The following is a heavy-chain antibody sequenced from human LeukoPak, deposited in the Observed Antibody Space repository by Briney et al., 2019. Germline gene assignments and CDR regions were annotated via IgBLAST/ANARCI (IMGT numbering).Heavy chain of an antibody. D-gene: IGHD6-6*01. CDR3: ARAVYFEYSSSPFDY. CDR2: ISSSSSTI. Sequence: GGSLRLSCAASGFTFSSYSMNWVRQAPGKGLEWVSYISSSSSTIYYADSVKGRFTISRDNAKNSLYLQMNSLRAEDTAVYYCARAVYFEYSSSPFDYWGQGTLVTVSS. V-gene: IGHV3-48*04. CDR1: GFTFSSYS. J-gene: IGHJ4*02.